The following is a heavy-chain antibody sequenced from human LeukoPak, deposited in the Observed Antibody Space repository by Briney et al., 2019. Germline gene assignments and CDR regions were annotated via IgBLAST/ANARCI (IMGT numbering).Heavy chain of an antibody. CDR1: GYTLTSYD. V-gene: IGHV1-8*03. CDR3: ARAYCSGGSCEYYYMDV. D-gene: IGHD2-15*01. J-gene: IGHJ6*03. Sequence: ASVKVSCKASGYTLTSYDINWVRQATGQGLEWMGWMNPNSGNTGYAQKFQGRVTITRNTSISTAYMELSSLRSEDTAVYYCARAYCSGGSCEYYYMDVWGKGTTVTVSS. CDR2: MNPNSGNT.